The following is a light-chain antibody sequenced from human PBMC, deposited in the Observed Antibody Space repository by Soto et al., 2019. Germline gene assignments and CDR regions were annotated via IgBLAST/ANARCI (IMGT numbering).Light chain of an antibody. CDR1: TEVVTSDHY. CDR3: LLSYGGTRG. CDR2: DTS. Sequence: QAVVTQEPSLTVSPGGTVTLTCGSSTEVVTSDHYPFWFQQKPGQAPRTLIYDTSNRHSWTPVRFSGSLLGGKAALTLSGAQPEDDADYYCLLSYGGTRGFGGGTKVTVL. V-gene: IGLV7-46*01. J-gene: IGLJ2*01.